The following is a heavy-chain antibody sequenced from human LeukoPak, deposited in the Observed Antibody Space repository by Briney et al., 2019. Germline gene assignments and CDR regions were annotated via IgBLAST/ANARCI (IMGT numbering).Heavy chain of an antibody. D-gene: IGHD6-19*01. CDR1: GFTFSSYW. Sequence: GGSLRLSCAASGFTFSSYWMSWVRQAPGKGLEWVANIKQDGSEKYYVDSVKGRFTISRDNAKNSLYLQMNSLRAEDTAVYYCARDRPDSGWVPLRYYGMDVWGQGTTVTVSS. CDR2: IKQDGSEK. V-gene: IGHV3-7*01. CDR3: ARDRPDSGWVPLRYYGMDV. J-gene: IGHJ6*02.